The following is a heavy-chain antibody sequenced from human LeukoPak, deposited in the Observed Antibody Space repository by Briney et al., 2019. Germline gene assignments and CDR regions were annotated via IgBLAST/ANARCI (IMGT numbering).Heavy chain of an antibody. CDR2: ISAYNGNT. J-gene: IGHJ1*01. D-gene: IGHD4-17*01. V-gene: IGHV1-18*01. Sequence: ASVKVSCKASGGTFTSYGISWVRQAPGQGLEWMGWISAYNGNTNYAQKFQGRVTMTTDTSTSTAYMELRSLRSDDTAVYYCARDYAPWSDYGDARWFQHWGQGTLVTVSS. CDR3: ARDYAPWSDYGDARWFQH. CDR1: GGTFTSYG.